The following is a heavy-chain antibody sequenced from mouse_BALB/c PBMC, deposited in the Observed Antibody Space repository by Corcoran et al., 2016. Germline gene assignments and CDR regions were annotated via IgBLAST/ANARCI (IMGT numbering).Heavy chain of an antibody. CDR1: GYTFTDYN. V-gene: IGHV1-18*01. Sequence: EVLLQQSGPELVKPGASVKIPCKASGYTFTDYNMDWVKQSHGKSLEWIGDINPNNGGTIYNQKFTGKATLTVDKSSSTAYMELRSLTSEDTAVYYCARSVMITWFAYWGQGTLVTVSA. D-gene: IGHD2-4*01. J-gene: IGHJ3*01. CDR2: INPNNGGT. CDR3: ARSVMITWFAY.